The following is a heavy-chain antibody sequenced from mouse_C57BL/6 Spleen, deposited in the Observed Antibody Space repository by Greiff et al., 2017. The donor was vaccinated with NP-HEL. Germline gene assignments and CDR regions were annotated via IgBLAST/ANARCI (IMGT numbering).Heavy chain of an antibody. Sequence: QVQLQQPGAELVRPGSSVKLSCKASGYTFTSYWMHWVKQRPIQGLEWIGNIDPSDSETHYNQKFKDKATLTVDKSSSTAYMQLSSLTSEDSAVYYCASTVVPRDYYAMDYWGQGTSVTVSS. CDR1: GYTFTSYW. CDR2: IDPSDSET. J-gene: IGHJ4*01. V-gene: IGHV1-52*01. CDR3: ASTVVPRDYYAMDY. D-gene: IGHD1-1*01.